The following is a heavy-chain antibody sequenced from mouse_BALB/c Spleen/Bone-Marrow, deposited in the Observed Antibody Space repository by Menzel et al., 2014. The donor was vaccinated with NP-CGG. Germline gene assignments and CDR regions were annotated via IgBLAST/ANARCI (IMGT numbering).Heavy chain of an antibody. D-gene: IGHD1-1*01. CDR1: GYTFTSYY. Sequence: VQLQHSGAELVKPGASVKLSCKASGYTFTSYYMYWVKQRPGQGLEWIGGINPSNGGTNFNEKFKSKATLTVDKSSSTAYMQLSSLTSEDSAVYYCTRDHYYYGSSYWYFDVWGAGTTVTVSS. V-gene: IGHV1S81*02. CDR2: INPSNGGT. CDR3: TRDHYYYGSSYWYFDV. J-gene: IGHJ1*01.